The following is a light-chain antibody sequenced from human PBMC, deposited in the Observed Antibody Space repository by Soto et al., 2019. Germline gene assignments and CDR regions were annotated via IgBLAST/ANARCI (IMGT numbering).Light chain of an antibody. CDR2: EVD. Sequence: QSALTQPPSASGSRGQSVTMSCTGTSSDIGGYKFVSWYQLHPGKAPKLIIYEVDKRPSGVPDRFSASKSGNTASLTVSGLQAEDEADYYCSSFAGSKTYVVFGGGTKLTVL. J-gene: IGLJ2*01. V-gene: IGLV2-8*01. CDR1: SSDIGGYKF. CDR3: SSFAGSKTYVV.